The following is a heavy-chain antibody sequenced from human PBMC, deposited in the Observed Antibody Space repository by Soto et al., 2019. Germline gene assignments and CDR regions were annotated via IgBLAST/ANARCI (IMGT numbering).Heavy chain of an antibody. V-gene: IGHV4-34*01. CDR3: ARGRGQQWPY. D-gene: IGHD6-19*01. Sequence: PSETLSLTCAVYGGSFSGYYWSWIRQPPGKGLEWIGEINHSGSTNYNPSLKSRVTISVDKSKNQFSLKLSSVTAADTAVCYCARGRGQQWPYWGQGTLVTVSS. CDR1: GGSFSGYY. CDR2: INHSGST. J-gene: IGHJ4*02.